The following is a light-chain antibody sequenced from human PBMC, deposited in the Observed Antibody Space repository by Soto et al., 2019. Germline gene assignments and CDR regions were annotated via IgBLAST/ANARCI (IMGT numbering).Light chain of an antibody. J-gene: IGLJ1*01. Sequence: QSALTQPASVSGSPGQSITFSCTETRSTVGAYNYVSWYQRHPGKGPKLLIYDVNSRPSGVSPRFSGSKFGNTASLTISGLQAEDEADYFCSSYTSSDTLYVFGSGTKLTVL. CDR1: RSTVGAYNY. CDR2: DVN. CDR3: SSYTSSDTLYV. V-gene: IGLV2-14*01.